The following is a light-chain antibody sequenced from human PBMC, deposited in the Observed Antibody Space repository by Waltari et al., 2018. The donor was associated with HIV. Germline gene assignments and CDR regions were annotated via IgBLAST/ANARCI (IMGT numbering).Light chain of an antibody. Sequence: DIQMTQSPSSLSASVGDRVTITCRASQSISNYLNWYQQKPGKAPKLLIYAASSLQSGVPSRFSGSGSGTDFTLTISSLQPEDFATYYCHQSYSPLYTFGQGTRLEIK. CDR3: HQSYSPLYT. J-gene: IGKJ2*01. CDR1: QSISNY. V-gene: IGKV1-39*01. CDR2: AAS.